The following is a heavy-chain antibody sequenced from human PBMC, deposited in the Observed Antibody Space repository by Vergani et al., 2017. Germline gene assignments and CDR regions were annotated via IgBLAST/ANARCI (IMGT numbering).Heavy chain of an antibody. V-gene: IGHV3-23*01. J-gene: IGHJ6*02. CDR1: GFTFNHYA. CDR2: ISGSGGST. Sequence: EVQLLESGGDLVQPGGSLRLSCAASGFTFNHYAMNWVRQAPGKGLEWVSGISGSGGSTYYAGSVKGRFTISRDNSKNTLYLQMNSLRAEDTAVYYCAKALRYCSGGSCYPYYYYGMDVWGQGTTVTVSS. D-gene: IGHD2-15*01. CDR3: AKALRYCSGGSCYPYYYYGMDV.